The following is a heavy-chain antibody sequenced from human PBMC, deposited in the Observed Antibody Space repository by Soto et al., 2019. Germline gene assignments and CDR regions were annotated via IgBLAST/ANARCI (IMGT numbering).Heavy chain of an antibody. V-gene: IGHV3-53*01. CDR2: IYSGGST. D-gene: IGHD5-12*01. J-gene: IGHJ3*02. Sequence: GGSLRLSCAASGFTVSSNYMSWVRQAPGKGLEWVSVIYSGGSTYYADSVKGRFTTSRDNSKNTLYLQMNSLRAEDTAVYYCASAMATASDAFDIWGQGTMVTVSS. CDR1: GFTVSSNY. CDR3: ASAMATASDAFDI.